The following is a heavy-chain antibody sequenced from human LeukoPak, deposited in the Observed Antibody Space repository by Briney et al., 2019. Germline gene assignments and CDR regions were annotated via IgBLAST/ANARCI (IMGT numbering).Heavy chain of an antibody. D-gene: IGHD2-2*01. CDR1: GFAFSIYG. CDR3: AKDRYCTSATCQGFDV. CDR2: IWNDGSDQ. V-gene: IGHV3-33*03. J-gene: IGHJ3*01. Sequence: GGSLRLSCATSGFAFSIYGMNWVRQAPGKGLEWVAIIWNDGSDQYYSDSVKGRFSISRDNSKNTLYLQMNSLRAEDTAVYYRAKDRYCTSATCQGFDVWGQGTMVSVSS.